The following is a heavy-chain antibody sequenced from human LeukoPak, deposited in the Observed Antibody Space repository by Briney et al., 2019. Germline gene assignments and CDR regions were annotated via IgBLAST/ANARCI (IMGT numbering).Heavy chain of an antibody. CDR1: GYTFTSYD. CDR3: ARGRSRSSSSWYKYFQH. J-gene: IGHJ1*01. CDR2: MNPNSGNT. V-gene: IGHV1-8*01. Sequence: ASVKVSCKASGYTFTSYDINWVRQATGQGLEWMGWMNPNSGNTGYAQKFQGRVTMTRNTSISTAYMELSSLRSEDTAVYYCARGRSRSSSSWYKYFQHWGQGTLVTVSS. D-gene: IGHD6-13*01.